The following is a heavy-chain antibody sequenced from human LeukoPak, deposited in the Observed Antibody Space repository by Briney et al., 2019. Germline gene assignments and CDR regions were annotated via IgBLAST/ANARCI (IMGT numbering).Heavy chain of an antibody. J-gene: IGHJ4*02. CDR2: ISGGGVTST. V-gene: IGHV3-23*01. CDR1: GFTFSSYY. CDR3: AKAGSHSYFDY. D-gene: IGHD1-26*01. Sequence: PGGSLRLSCAASGFTFSSYYMNWVRQARGKGLVWVSAISGGGVTSTYYADSVKGRFTISRDNSKNTLYLEMNSLRAEDTAVYYCAKAGSHSYFDYWGQGTLVTVSS.